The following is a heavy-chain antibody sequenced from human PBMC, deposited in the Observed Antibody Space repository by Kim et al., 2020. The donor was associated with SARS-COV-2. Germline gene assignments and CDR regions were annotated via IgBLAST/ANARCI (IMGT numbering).Heavy chain of an antibody. CDR1: GGSFSGYY. J-gene: IGHJ5*02. D-gene: IGHD3-10*01. V-gene: IGHV4-34*01. CDR2: INHSGST. Sequence: SETLSLTCAVYGGSFSGYYWSWIRQPPGKGLEWIGEINHSGSTNYNPSLKSRVTISVDTSKNQFSLKLSSVTAADTAVYYCARGPRGIWFGELKNWFDPWGQGTLVTVSS. CDR3: ARGPRGIWFGELKNWFDP.